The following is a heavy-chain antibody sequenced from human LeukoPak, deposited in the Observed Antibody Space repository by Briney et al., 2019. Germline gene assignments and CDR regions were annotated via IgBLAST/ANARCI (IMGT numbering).Heavy chain of an antibody. CDR2: IHYTGAT. CDR1: GGSISGYY. D-gene: IGHD3-9*01. J-gene: IGHJ4*02. Sequence: SETLSLTCAVYGGSISGYYWSWIRQPPGKGLEWVGEIHYTGATSYNPSLKSRATISIDTSKNQLSLKLSSVTAADTAVYYCARGNILSGYCFDFWGQGALVTVSS. V-gene: IGHV4-34*01. CDR3: ARGNILSGYCFDF.